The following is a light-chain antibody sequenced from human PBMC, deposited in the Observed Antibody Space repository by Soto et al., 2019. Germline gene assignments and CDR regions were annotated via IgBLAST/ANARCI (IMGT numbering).Light chain of an antibody. V-gene: IGLV1-40*01. J-gene: IGLJ2*01. CDR3: QSYDSSVSKVV. CDR1: SSNIGAGYD. Sequence: QPVLTQPPSVSGAPGQRVTISCTGSSSNIGAGYDVHWYQQLPGTAPKLIIYGNSNRPSGVPDRFSGSKSGTSASLAITGLQAEDEADYYCQSYDSSVSKVVFGGGTKLTVL. CDR2: GNS.